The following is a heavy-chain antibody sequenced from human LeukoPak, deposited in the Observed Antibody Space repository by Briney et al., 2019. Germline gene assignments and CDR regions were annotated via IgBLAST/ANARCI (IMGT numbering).Heavy chain of an antibody. CDR3: AGRVGYSSSWYGIDY. CDR1: GYTFTSYG. D-gene: IGHD6-13*01. Sequence: ASVKVSCKASGYTFTSYGISWVRQAPGQGLEWMGWMSAYNGNTNYAQKLQGRVTMTTDTSTSTAYMELRSLRSEDTAVYYCAGRVGYSSSWYGIDYWGQGTLVTVSS. J-gene: IGHJ4*02. CDR2: MSAYNGNT. V-gene: IGHV1-18*01.